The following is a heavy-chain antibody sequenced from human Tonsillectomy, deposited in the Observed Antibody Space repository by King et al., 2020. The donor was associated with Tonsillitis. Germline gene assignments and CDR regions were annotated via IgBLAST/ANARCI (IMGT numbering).Heavy chain of an antibody. CDR2: ISYDGSNK. CDR1: GFTFSSYG. D-gene: IGHD6-19*01. J-gene: IGHJ4*02. V-gene: IGHV3-30*18. Sequence: VQLVESGGGVVQPGRSLRLSCAASGFTFSSYGMHWVRQAPGKGLEWVAVISYDGSNKYYADSVKGRFTISRDNSKNTLYLQMNSLRAEDTAVYYCAKVEEQWLVTYYFDYWGQGTLVTVSS. CDR3: AKVEEQWLVTYYFDY.